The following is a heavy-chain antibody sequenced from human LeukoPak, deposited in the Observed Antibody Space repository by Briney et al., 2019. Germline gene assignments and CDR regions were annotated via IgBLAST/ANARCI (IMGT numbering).Heavy chain of an antibody. D-gene: IGHD3-16*01. J-gene: IGHJ3*02. CDR1: GYTFTDYY. V-gene: IGHV1-69-2*01. Sequence: ASVKVSCKASGYTFTDYYMHWVQQAPGKGLEWMGRVDPEDGETIYAEKFQGRVTITADTSTDTAYMELSSLRSEDTAVYYCATRGKAFDIWGQGTMVTVSS. CDR2: VDPEDGET. CDR3: ATRGKAFDI.